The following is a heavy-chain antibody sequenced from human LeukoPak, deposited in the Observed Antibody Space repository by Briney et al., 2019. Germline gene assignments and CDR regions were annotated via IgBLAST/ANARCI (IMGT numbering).Heavy chain of an antibody. J-gene: IGHJ4*02. CDR3: ARGGNLNYYDSSGYPSPPTFDC. V-gene: IGHV4-34*01. CDR2: INHSGST. CDR1: GGSFSGYY. Sequence: SETLSLTCAVYGGSFSGYYWSWIRQPPGKGLEWIGEINHSGSTNYNPSLKSRVTISVDTSKNQFSLKLSPVTAADTAVYYCARGGNLNYYDSSGYPSPPTFDCWGQGTLVTVSS. D-gene: IGHD3-22*01.